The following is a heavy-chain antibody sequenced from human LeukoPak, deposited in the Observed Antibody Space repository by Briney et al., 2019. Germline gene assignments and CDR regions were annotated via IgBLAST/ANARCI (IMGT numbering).Heavy chain of an antibody. CDR3: AHDDPGYYGMDI. D-gene: IGHD1-1*01. J-gene: IGHJ6*04. CDR1: GFSLRSNAVG. Sequence: ESGPTLVNPTQTLTLTCTFSGFSLRSNAVGVCWIRQPPGKALEWLALIYGDDNKRYSPSLKSRLTVTKDSSKNQVVLTMTNMDPVDTATYFCAHDDPGYYGMDIWGKGTTVTVSS. V-gene: IGHV2-5*02. CDR2: IYGDDNK.